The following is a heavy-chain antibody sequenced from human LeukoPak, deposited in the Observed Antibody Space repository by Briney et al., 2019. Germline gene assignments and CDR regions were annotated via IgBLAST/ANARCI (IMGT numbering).Heavy chain of an antibody. Sequence: GGSLRLSCAASGFSFSGYWMSWVRQAPGKGLEWVANVNRDGSVKYYVDSVKGRFINSRDNAKNSLYLQMNSLRAEDTAVYYCARGGHDYGDYYAFDIWGQGTMVTVSS. V-gene: IGHV3-7*01. J-gene: IGHJ3*02. CDR2: VNRDGSVK. CDR1: GFSFSGYW. CDR3: ARGGHDYGDYYAFDI. D-gene: IGHD4-17*01.